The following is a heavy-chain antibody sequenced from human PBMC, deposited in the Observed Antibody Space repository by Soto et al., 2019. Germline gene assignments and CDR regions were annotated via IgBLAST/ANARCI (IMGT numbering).Heavy chain of an antibody. CDR2: INHSGST. Sequence: TSETLSLTCAVYGGSFSGYYWSWIRQPPGKGLEWIGEINHSGSTNYNPSLKSRVTISVDTSKNQFSLKLSSVTAADTAVYYCARGRLVFVFAYYYGMDVWGQGTTVTVSS. CDR1: GGSFSGYY. D-gene: IGHD6-6*01. J-gene: IGHJ6*02. CDR3: ARGRLVFVFAYYYGMDV. V-gene: IGHV4-34*01.